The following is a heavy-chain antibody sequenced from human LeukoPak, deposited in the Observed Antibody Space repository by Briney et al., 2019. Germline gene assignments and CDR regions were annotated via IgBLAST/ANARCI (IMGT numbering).Heavy chain of an antibody. J-gene: IGHJ4*02. Sequence: SETLSLTCTVSGGSISSYYWSWIRQSPGKGLEFIGSTSDGGTTFYNPSLKSRVTVEIDTSKSQFSLTLTSVTAADTAVYYCARDHGSLFDFWGQGRLVTVSS. CDR3: ARDHGSLFDF. CDR1: GGSISSYY. V-gene: IGHV4-39*07. D-gene: IGHD1-26*01. CDR2: TSDGGTT.